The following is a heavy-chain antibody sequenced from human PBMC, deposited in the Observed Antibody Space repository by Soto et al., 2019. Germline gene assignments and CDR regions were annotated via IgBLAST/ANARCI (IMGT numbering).Heavy chain of an antibody. J-gene: IGHJ6*03. D-gene: IGHD1-20*01. CDR2: ISAYNGNT. Sequence: QVQLVQSGAEVKKPGASVKVSCKASGYTFTSYGISWVRQAPGQGLEWLGWISAYNGNTNYAQKLQDRVTMTTDTYASTDYMGLRSLSSDDTAVYYCARDSRTRRRNDNWNVAGGYYYGYMDVWGKGTTVTVSS. V-gene: IGHV1-18*01. CDR1: GYTFTSYG. CDR3: ARDSRTRRRNDNWNVAGGYYYGYMDV.